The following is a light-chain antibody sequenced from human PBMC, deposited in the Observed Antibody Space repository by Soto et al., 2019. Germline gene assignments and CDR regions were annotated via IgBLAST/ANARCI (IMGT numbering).Light chain of an antibody. CDR1: ESISSTN. Sequence: PGDRSTLSCRPSESISSTNLGWYQQKPGQAPRLLIYAASSRATGIPVRFSGSGSGTDFTLTISRLEPEDFAVYYCQQYGSSWITFGQGTRLEIK. V-gene: IGKV3-20*01. J-gene: IGKJ5*01. CDR3: QQYGSSWIT. CDR2: AAS.